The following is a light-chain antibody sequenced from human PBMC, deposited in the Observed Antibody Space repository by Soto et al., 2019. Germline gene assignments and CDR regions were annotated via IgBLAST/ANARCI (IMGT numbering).Light chain of an antibody. V-gene: IGKV3-15*01. Sequence: EIVLTPSPGTLSLSPGERANLSCRASQSVSSSYLAWYQQKPGQAPRLLIYGASTRATGIPARFSGSGSGTELTLTISSLQSEDFAVYYCQQYNNWPSITFGQGTRLEIK. J-gene: IGKJ5*01. CDR1: QSVSSSY. CDR2: GAS. CDR3: QQYNNWPSIT.